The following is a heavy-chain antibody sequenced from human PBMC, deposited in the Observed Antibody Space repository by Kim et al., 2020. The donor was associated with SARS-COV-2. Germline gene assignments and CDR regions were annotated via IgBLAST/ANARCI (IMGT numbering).Heavy chain of an antibody. Sequence: GGSLRLSCTASGFTFGDYWMHWVRQVPGQEPVWVARIYSGERWATYADSVRGRFTISRDDAKSTVYLHMHSLRDDDSALYYCARVNCGGVCRGEDWFLDLWGRGTLVTVSS. V-gene: IGHV3-74*03. CDR2: IYSGERWA. CDR1: GFTFGDYW. J-gene: IGHJ2*01. CDR3: ARVNCGGVCRGEDWFLDL. D-gene: IGHD2-21*01.